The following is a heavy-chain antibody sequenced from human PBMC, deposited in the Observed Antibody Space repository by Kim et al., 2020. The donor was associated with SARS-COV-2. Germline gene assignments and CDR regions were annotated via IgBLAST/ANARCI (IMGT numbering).Heavy chain of an antibody. CDR3: ARDPGYSSSWMESYYYYYMDV. D-gene: IGHD6-13*01. Sequence: ASVKVSCKASGYTFTSYYMHWVRQAPGQGLEWMGIINPSGGSTSYAQKFQGRVTMTRDTSTSTVYMELSSLRSEDTAVYYCARDPGYSSSWMESYYYYYMDVWGKGTTVTVSS. CDR2: INPSGGST. CDR1: GYTFTSYY. J-gene: IGHJ6*03. V-gene: IGHV1-46*01.